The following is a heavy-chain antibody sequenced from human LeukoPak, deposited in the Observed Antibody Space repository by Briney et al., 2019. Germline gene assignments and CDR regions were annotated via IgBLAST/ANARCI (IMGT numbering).Heavy chain of an antibody. Sequence: GGSLRLSCAASGFTFSSYATSWVRQAPGKGLEWVSAISGSGGSTYYADSVKGRFTISRDNSKNTLYLQMNSLRAEDTAVYYCARDDCVSPSCFGLWGQGTLVTVSS. CDR1: GFTFSSYA. V-gene: IGHV3-23*01. CDR3: ARDDCVSPSCFGL. D-gene: IGHD3-16*01. CDR2: ISGSGGST. J-gene: IGHJ5*02.